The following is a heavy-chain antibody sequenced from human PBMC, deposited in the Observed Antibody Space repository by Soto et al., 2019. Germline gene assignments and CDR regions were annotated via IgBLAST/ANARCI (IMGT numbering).Heavy chain of an antibody. CDR3: ARVGRLHYCDY. J-gene: IGHJ4*02. V-gene: IGHV3-30-3*01. D-gene: IGHD4-17*01. Sequence: QVQLVESGGGVVQPGRSLRLSCAASGFTFSSYAMHWVRQAPGKGLEWVAVISYDGSNKYYADSVKGRFTISRDNSKNTLFLQMNSLRAEDTAGYYCARVGRLHYCDYWGQGTLVTVSS. CDR2: ISYDGSNK. CDR1: GFTFSSYA.